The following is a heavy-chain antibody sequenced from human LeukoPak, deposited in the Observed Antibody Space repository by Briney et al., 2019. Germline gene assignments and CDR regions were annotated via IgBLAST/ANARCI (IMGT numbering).Heavy chain of an antibody. CDR1: GFALSAYA. D-gene: IGHD2-15*01. J-gene: IGHJ4*02. V-gene: IGHV3-30*04. Sequence: PGGSLRLSCAASGFALSAYAMHWYRQTPDKGLEWLALMSYDGSNLYYAESVRGRFTISKDTSKDTLYLQMNSLRPDDTAVYYCAGAFTGYCRGGTCYSDNWGQGTLVTVSS. CDR2: MSYDGSNL. CDR3: AGAFTGYCRGGTCYSDN.